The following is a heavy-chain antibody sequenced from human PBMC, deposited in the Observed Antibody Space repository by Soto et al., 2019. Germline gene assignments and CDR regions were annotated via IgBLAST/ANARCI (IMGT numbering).Heavy chain of an antibody. CDR2: ISAYNGNT. V-gene: IGHV1-18*01. CDR3: ARRQAGDYGHWFDS. Sequence: ASVKVSCKASGYTFTSYGISWVRQAPGQGLEWMGWISAYNGNTNYAQKLQGRVTMTTDTSNNQFSLKVNSVTASDTAVYYCARRQAGDYGHWFDSWGQGILVTVSS. D-gene: IGHD4-17*01. CDR1: GYTFTSYG. J-gene: IGHJ5*01.